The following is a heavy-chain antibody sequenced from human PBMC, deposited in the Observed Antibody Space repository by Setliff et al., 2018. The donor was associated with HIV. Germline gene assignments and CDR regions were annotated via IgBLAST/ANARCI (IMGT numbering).Heavy chain of an antibody. CDR3: TRDRRGSNSWSGYNGGFDY. J-gene: IGHJ4*02. CDR1: GFTFGDYL. Sequence: PGGSLRLSCTASGFTFGDYLMSWVRQAPGKGLEWIGFIRSKAFGGTAEYAASVKGRFTISRDDSMSVAYLQLNSLKTEDTAVYYCTRDRRGSNSWSGYNGGFDYWGQGTLVTVSS. CDR2: IRSKAFGGTA. D-gene: IGHD3-3*01. V-gene: IGHV3-49*04.